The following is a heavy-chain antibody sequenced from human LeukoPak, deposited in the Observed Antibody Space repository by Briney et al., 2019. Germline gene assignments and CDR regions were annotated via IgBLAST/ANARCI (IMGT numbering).Heavy chain of an antibody. CDR1: GYTFTGYY. V-gene: IGHV1-2*06. Sequence: ASVKVSCKASGYTFTGYYLHWVRQAPGQGLEWMGRINPDSGGTNYARKFQGRVTMTRDTSISTAYMELNRLTSDDTAVYYCARACSGGSCYSDNWLDPWGQGTLVTVSS. J-gene: IGHJ5*02. CDR2: INPDSGGT. D-gene: IGHD2-15*01. CDR3: ARACSGGSCYSDNWLDP.